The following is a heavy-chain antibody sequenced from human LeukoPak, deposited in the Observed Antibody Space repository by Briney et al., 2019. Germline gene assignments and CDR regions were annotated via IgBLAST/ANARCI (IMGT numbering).Heavy chain of an antibody. Sequence: GGSLRLSCAASGFTFSSYWMSWVRQAPGQGLEWMGWISAYNGNTNYAQKLQGRVTMTTDTSTSTAYMELRSLRSDDTAVYYCARGGIVGATTIDYWGQGTLVTVSS. V-gene: IGHV1-18*01. CDR1: GFTFSSYW. J-gene: IGHJ4*02. D-gene: IGHD1-26*01. CDR2: ISAYNGNT. CDR3: ARGGIVGATTIDY.